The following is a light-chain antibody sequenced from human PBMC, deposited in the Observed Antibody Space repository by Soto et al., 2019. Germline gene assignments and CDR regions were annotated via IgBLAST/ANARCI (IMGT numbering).Light chain of an antibody. CDR2: WAS. CDR1: QTVLYNSNNKSN. CDR3: QQYYSTPWT. V-gene: IGKV4-1*01. J-gene: IGKJ1*01. Sequence: AMTQSPDSLAVSLGERATMNCKSSQTVLYNSNNKSNLAWYQQKPGQPPKLIIYWASIRESGVPDRFSGSGSGTDFTLTISSLQAEDVAVYYCQQYYSTPWTFGPGTKVEIK.